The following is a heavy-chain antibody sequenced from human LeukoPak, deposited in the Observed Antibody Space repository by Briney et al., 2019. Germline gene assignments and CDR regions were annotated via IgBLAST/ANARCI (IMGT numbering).Heavy chain of an antibody. CDR2: ISYDGSNK. Sequence: GGSPRLSCAASGFTFSGYGMHWVRQAPGKGLEWVAVISYDGSNKYYADSVKGRFTISRDNSKNTLYLQMNSLRAEATAVYCCAKDPYSSFFYFDYWGQGTLLTVSS. CDR3: AKDPYSSFFYFDY. J-gene: IGHJ4*02. CDR1: GFTFSGYG. D-gene: IGHD6-6*01. V-gene: IGHV3-30*18.